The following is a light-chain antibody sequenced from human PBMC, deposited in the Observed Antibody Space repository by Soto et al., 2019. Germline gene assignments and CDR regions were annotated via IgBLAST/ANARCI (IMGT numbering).Light chain of an antibody. V-gene: IGLV2-23*02. Sequence: QSALTQPASVSGSPGQSITISCTGTSSDVGLYNLVSWYQQLPGKAPKLIIYEVNERPSGISDRFSGSKSGNTASLTISGLQDEDEADYCCCSYVGSSILMFGGGTKVTVL. CDR3: CSYVGSSILM. CDR1: SSDVGLYNL. J-gene: IGLJ3*02. CDR2: EVN.